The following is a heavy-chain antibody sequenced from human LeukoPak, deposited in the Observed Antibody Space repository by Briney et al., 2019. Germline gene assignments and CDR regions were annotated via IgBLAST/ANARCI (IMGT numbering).Heavy chain of an antibody. CDR1: GGSFSGYY. J-gene: IGHJ4*02. V-gene: IGHV4-34*01. CDR2: INHSGST. D-gene: IGHD4-4*01. CDR3: ARAYSNYGV. Sequence: SETLSLTCAVYGGSFSGYYWSWLRQPPGKGLEWIGEINHSGSTNYNPSLKSRVTISLDTSKNQFSPKLSSVTAADTAVYYCARAYSNYGVWGQGTLVTVSS.